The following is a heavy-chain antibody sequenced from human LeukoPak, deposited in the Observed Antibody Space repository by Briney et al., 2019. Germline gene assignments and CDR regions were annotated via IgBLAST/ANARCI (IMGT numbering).Heavy chain of an antibody. CDR1: GGSISSGSYY. V-gene: IGHV4-61*02. Sequence: SETLSLTCTLSGGSISSGSYYWSWIRQPAGKRLEFIGRIYTSGSTNYNPSLKSRVTISVDTSKNQFSLKLSSVTAADTAVYYCARGSRGFDYWGQGTLVTVSS. CDR3: ARGSRGFDY. CDR2: IYTSGST. J-gene: IGHJ4*02.